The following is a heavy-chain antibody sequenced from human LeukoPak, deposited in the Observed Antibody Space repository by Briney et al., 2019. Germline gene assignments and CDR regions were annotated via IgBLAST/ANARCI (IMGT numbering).Heavy chain of an antibody. CDR2: IYHSGST. CDR3: AREAGVSYGLYYYYYGMDV. CDR1: GYSISSGYY. V-gene: IGHV4-38-2*02. J-gene: IGHJ6*04. D-gene: IGHD5-18*01. Sequence: PSETLSLTCAVSGYSISSGYYWGWIRQPPGKGLEWIGSIYHSGSTYYNPSLKSRVTISVDTSKNQFSLKLSSVTAADTAVYYCAREAGVSYGLYYYYYGMDVWGKGTTVTASS.